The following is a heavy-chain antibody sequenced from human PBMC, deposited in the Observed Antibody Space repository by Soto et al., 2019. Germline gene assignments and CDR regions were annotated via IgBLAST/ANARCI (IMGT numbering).Heavy chain of an antibody. J-gene: IGHJ4*02. CDR1: KYSIRSCA. CDR3: ARAVSGSYPNFVS. Sequence: GGSRRLACLASKYSIRSCALHWVRQAPGKGLEWVAVITYDGANGYYADSVRGRFAISRDNSKSTLFLQMNSLRPEDTAVYYCARAVSGSYPNFVSGGQGTLVTVSS. CDR2: ITYDGANG. D-gene: IGHD1-26*01. V-gene: IGHV3-30*09.